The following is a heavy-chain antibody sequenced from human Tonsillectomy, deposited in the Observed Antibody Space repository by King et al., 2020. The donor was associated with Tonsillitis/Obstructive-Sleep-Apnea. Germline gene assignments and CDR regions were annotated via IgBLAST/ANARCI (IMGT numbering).Heavy chain of an antibody. CDR3: ASYCDFWSGYPF. CDR2: IYYSGST. J-gene: IGHJ4*02. Sequence: QLQESGPGLVKPSETLSLTCTVSGGSISSYYWSWIRQPPGKGLEWIGYIYYSGSTNYNPALKSRVTISVDTSKNQFSLKLSSVTAADTAVYYCASYCDFWSGYPFWGQGTLVPVSS. CDR1: GGSISSYY. V-gene: IGHV4-59*01. D-gene: IGHD3-3*01.